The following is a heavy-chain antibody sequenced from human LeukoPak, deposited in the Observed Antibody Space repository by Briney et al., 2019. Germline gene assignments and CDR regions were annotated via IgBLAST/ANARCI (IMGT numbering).Heavy chain of an antibody. V-gene: IGHV1-18*01. J-gene: IGHJ4*02. CDR2: ISAYNGNT. CDR3: ARDRYYDYVWGTLLPYPIGY. CDR1: GYTFTSYG. D-gene: IGHD3-16*01. Sequence: ASVKVSCKASGYTFTSYGISWVRQAPGQGLEWMGWISAYNGNTNYAQKLQGRVTMTTDTSTSTAYMELRSLRSDDTAVYYCARDRYYDYVWGTLLPYPIGYWGQGTLVTVSS.